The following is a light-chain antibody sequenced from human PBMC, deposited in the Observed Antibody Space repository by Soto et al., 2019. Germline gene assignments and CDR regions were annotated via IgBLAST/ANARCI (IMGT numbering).Light chain of an antibody. CDR2: EGS. J-gene: IGLJ1*01. CDR1: SSDAESYNL. Sequence: QSALTQPASVSGSPGQSITISCTGTSSDAESYNLVSWYQQHPGKAPKLMIYEGSKRPSGVSNRFSGSKSGNTASLTISGLQAEDEADYYCCSYAGSSTYVFGTGTKLTVL. CDR3: CSYAGSSTYV. V-gene: IGLV2-23*01.